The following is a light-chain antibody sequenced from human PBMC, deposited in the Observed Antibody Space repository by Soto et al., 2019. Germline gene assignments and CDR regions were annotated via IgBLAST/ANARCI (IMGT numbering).Light chain of an antibody. CDR3: SSYTRSSTLAV. J-gene: IGLJ2*01. V-gene: IGLV2-14*01. CDR2: DVN. Sequence: QSALTQPASVSGSPGQSITISCTGTSSDVGGYNYVSWYQQHPGKAPKLMIYDVNNRPSGVSNRFSGSKSGNTASLTISGLQDADEDYYYCSSYTRSSTLAVFGGGTKLTVL. CDR1: SSDVGGYNY.